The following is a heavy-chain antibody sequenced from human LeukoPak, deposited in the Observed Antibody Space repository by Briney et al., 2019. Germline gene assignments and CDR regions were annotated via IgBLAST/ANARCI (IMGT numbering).Heavy chain of an antibody. CDR3: ARDTQIFSPILKYHYYGIDV. Sequence: ASETLSLTCSVSGGSISSNSDYWGWIRQPPGKGLEWIGSIYHGGNTFYTPSLKSRVTISIDTSKSQFSLRLNSVTAADTAVYYCARDTQIFSPILKYHYYGIDVWGQGTTVTVSS. CDR1: GGSISSNSDY. V-gene: IGHV4-39*07. J-gene: IGHJ6*02. CDR2: IYHGGNT.